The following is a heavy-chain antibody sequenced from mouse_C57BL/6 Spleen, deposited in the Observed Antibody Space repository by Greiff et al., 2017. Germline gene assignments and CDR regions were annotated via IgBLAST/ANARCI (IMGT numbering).Heavy chain of an antibody. V-gene: IGHV1-52*01. CDR2: IDPSDSET. D-gene: IGHD1-1*01. CDR1: GYTFTSYW. CDR3: ARWDYYGSSYRYFDG. Sequence: QVQLQQPGAELVRPGSSVKLSCKASGYTFTSYWMHWVKQRPIQGLEWIGNIDPSDSETHYNQKFKDKATLTVDKSSSTAYMQLSSLTSEDSAVYYCARWDYYGSSYRYFDGWGTGTTVTVPS. J-gene: IGHJ1*03.